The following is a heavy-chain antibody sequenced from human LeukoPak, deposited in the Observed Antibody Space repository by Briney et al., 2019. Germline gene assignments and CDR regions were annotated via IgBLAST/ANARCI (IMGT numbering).Heavy chain of an antibody. V-gene: IGHV3-7*01. CDR1: GFTFSSYW. CDR3: ARLRKGYCTNGVCYYTFFDY. CDR2: IKQDGSEK. D-gene: IGHD2-8*01. J-gene: IGHJ4*02. Sequence: GSLRLSCAASGFTFSSYWMSWVRQAPGKGLEWVANIKQDGSEKYYVASVKGRFTISRDNAKNSLYLQMNSLRAEDTAVYYCARLRKGYCTNGVCYYTFFDYWGQGTLVTVSS.